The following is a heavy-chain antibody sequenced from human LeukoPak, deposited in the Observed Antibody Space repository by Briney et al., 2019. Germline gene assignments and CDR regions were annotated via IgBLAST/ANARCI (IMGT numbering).Heavy chain of an antibody. Sequence: SFSSYAMSWVRQPPGKGLEWIGSIYYSGSTYYNPSLKSRVTISVDTSKNQFSLKLSSVTAADTAVYYCARQARGTEGYWGQGTLVTVSS. J-gene: IGHJ4*02. CDR2: IYYSGST. CDR1: SFSSYA. V-gene: IGHV4-39*01. CDR3: ARQARGTEGY. D-gene: IGHD1-14*01.